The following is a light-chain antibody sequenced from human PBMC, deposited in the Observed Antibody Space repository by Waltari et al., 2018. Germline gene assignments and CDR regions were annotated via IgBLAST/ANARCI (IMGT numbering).Light chain of an antibody. CDR2: VNSDGSH. CDR3: QTGGHGTWV. J-gene: IGLJ3*02. CDR1: SGHISTA. V-gene: IGLV4-69*01. Sequence: QLVLTQSPSPSAPLGPSANPTSPLTSGHISTAIAWLQHHPRKGPGYLMKVNSDGSHSKGDDSPDRFSGSSSGAERYLTISSLQSEDEADYYCQTGGHGTWVFGGGTKLTVL.